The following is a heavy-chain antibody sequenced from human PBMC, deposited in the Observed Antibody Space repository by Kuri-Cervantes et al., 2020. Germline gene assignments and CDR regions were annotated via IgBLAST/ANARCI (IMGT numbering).Heavy chain of an antibody. CDR3: ARQTIFGVVGAFDI. V-gene: IGHV2-70*11. D-gene: IGHD3-3*01. Sequence: SGPTLVKPTQTLTLTCTFSGFSLSTSGMCVSWIRQPPGKALEWLARIDWDDDKYYSTSLKTRFTISKDTSKNQVVLTMTNMDPVDTATYYCARQTIFGVVGAFDIWGQGTMVTVSS. CDR2: IDWDDDK. J-gene: IGHJ3*02. CDR1: GFSLSTSGMC.